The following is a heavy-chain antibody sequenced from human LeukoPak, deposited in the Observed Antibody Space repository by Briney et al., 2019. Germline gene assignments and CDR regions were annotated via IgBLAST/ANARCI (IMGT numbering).Heavy chain of an antibody. D-gene: IGHD4-17*01. J-gene: IGHJ4*02. Sequence: PGGSLRLSCTTSGFTFSNYAMTWVRQAPGKGLEWVSLISASGGTTDYADSVKGRFTISRDNSKNTLYLQMNSLRAEDTAVYSCAKEDYGDNFDYWGQGTLVTVSS. CDR3: AKEDYGDNFDY. V-gene: IGHV3-23*01. CDR2: ISASGGTT. CDR1: GFTFSNYA.